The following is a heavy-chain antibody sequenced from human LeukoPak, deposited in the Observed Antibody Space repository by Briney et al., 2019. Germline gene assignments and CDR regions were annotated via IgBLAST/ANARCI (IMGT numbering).Heavy chain of an antibody. CDR2: TYYSGST. D-gene: IGHD3-3*01. Sequence: SETLSLTCTVSGGSISSYYWSWIRQPPGKGLEWIGYTYYSGSTNYNPSLKSRVTISVDTSKNQFSLKLSSVTAADTAVYYCAKIRFLEWLLSPGGYFDYWGQGTLVTVSS. CDR3: AKIRFLEWLLSPGGYFDY. CDR1: GGSISSYY. V-gene: IGHV4-59*01. J-gene: IGHJ4*02.